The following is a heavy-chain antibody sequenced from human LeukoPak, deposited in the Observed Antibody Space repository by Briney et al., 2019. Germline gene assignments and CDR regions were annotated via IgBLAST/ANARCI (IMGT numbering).Heavy chain of an antibody. CDR2: IKQDGSEK. CDR1: GFTFSSYW. D-gene: IGHD6-13*01. J-gene: IGHJ4*02. V-gene: IGHV3-7*01. CDR3: ARDSAGPDY. Sequence: GGSLTLSCAAPGFTFSSYWMGWVRQAPGKGLEWVANIKQDGSEKYDVHSVKGRFTIYRDNAKNSLYVQMSRLRADDTAMYYCARDSAGPDYWGQGTLVTVSS.